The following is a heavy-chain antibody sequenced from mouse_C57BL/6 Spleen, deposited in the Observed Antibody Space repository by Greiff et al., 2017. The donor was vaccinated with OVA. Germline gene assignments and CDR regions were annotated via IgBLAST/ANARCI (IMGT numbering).Heavy chain of an antibody. CDR2: ISSGGDYI. J-gene: IGHJ4*01. CDR1: GFTFSSYA. V-gene: IGHV5-9-1*02. CDR3: TRFLFPYAMDY. D-gene: IGHD6-1*01. Sequence: EVKLMESGEGLVKPGGSLKLSCEASGFTFSSYAMSWVRQTPEKRLEWVAYISSGGDYIYYADTVKGRFTISRDNARNTLYLQMSSLKSEDTVMYYCTRFLFPYAMDYWGQGTSVTVSS.